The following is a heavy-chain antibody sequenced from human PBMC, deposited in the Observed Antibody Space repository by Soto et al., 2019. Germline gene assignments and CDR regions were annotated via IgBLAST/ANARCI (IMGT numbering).Heavy chain of an antibody. CDR3: ARDGDFWSGSYAFDI. D-gene: IGHD3-3*01. Sequence: QVQLQESGPGLAKPSETLSLTCTVSGGSISSYFWSWIRQPAGMGLEWIGRIYTSGSTNYNPSLKSRVTMSVDTSKNQFSLRLSSVTAADTAVYYCARDGDFWSGSYAFDIWGQGTMVTVSS. J-gene: IGHJ3*02. CDR1: GGSISSYF. CDR2: IYTSGST. V-gene: IGHV4-4*07.